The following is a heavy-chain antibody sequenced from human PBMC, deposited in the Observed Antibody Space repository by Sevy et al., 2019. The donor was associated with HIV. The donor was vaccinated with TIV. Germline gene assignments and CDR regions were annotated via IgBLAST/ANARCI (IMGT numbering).Heavy chain of an antibody. J-gene: IGHJ4*02. D-gene: IGHD6-19*01. V-gene: IGHV3-33*01. CDR2: IWYDGSNN. CDR1: GFTFSSYD. Sequence: GGSLRLSCAASGFTFSSYDMHWVRQSPGKGLEWVAVIWYDGSNNYYADSVKGRFTISRDNSKNTLYLQMNSLRGEDTAVYYCARDGLSSGWLFDSWGQGTLVTVSS. CDR3: ARDGLSSGWLFDS.